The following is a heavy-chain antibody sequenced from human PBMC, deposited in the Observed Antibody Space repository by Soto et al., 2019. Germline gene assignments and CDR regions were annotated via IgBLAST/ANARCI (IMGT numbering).Heavy chain of an antibody. D-gene: IGHD4-17*01. V-gene: IGHV3-30-3*01. CDR1: GFTFSSYA. CDR2: ISYADGNKK. J-gene: IGHJ4*02. CDR3: ARDKRDTYGDYVDY. Sequence: GGSLRLSCAASGFTFSSYAMHWVRQAPGKGLEWVAVISYADGNKKYYADSGKGRFSISRDNSKSTLYLQMNSLSAEDAAVYYCARDKRDTYGDYVDYWGQGTLVTVSS.